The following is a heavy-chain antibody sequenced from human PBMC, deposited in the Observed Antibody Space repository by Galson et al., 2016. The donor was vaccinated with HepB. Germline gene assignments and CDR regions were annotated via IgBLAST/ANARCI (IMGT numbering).Heavy chain of an antibody. CDR2: IYPGDFDI. CDR3: ASSLTGSYDFWGATSNYYAMDV. CDR1: GYTFDSYW. V-gene: IGHV5-51*03. J-gene: IGHJ6*02. Sequence: QSGAEVKKPGESLKISCRGSGYTFDSYWIGWVRQMPGKGLEWMVIIYPGDFDIRYSPSFQGQVTISVDKYISTAYLQWSCLTASGTAMYYCASSLTGSYDFWGATSNYYAMDVWGQGTTVTVS. D-gene: IGHD3-3*01.